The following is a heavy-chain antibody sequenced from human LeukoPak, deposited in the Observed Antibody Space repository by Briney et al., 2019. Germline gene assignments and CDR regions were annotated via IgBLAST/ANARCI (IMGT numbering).Heavy chain of an antibody. D-gene: IGHD6-13*01. CDR3: ARDRGRIAAAGPSDY. CDR2: INHSGST. V-gene: IGHV4-34*01. CDR1: GGSISGYY. J-gene: IGHJ4*02. Sequence: SETLSLTCTVSGGSISGYYWSWIRQPPGKGLEWIGEINHSGSTNYNPSLKSRVTISVDTSKNQFSLKLSSVTAAGTAVYYCARDRGRIAAAGPSDYWGQGTLVTVSS.